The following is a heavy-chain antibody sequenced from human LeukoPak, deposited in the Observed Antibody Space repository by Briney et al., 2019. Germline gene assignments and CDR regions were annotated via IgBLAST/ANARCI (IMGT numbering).Heavy chain of an antibody. Sequence: ASVKVSCKASAYTSNDYYVHWVRQAPGQGLQWMGWIGPNSGDAEYAQKFQGRFTMTRDRSISTAYMDLGRLTSDDTAVYYCARRSRNGLDAFDIWGQGTMVTVSS. D-gene: IGHD2-8*01. J-gene: IGHJ3*02. CDR2: IGPNSGDA. CDR1: AYTSNDYY. CDR3: ARRSRNGLDAFDI. V-gene: IGHV1-2*02.